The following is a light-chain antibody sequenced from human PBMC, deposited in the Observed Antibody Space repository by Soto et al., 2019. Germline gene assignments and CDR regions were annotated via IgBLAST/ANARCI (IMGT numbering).Light chain of an antibody. J-gene: IGKJ4*01. V-gene: IGKV3D-15*01. Sequence: IVVTQSPGTLSVSPGETAPLSCGTSQSVSSNLAWYQQKPGQAPRLLIYGASTRATGIPARFSGSGSGTEFTLAISYLRPEDSAVYFCQQYHDWVTFGGGTKVDIK. CDR2: GAS. CDR3: QQYHDWVT. CDR1: QSVSSN.